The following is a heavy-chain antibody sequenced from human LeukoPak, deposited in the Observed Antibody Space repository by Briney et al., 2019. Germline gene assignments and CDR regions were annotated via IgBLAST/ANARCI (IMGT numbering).Heavy chain of an antibody. Sequence: ASVKVSCKVSGYTLTELSMHWVRQAPGKGLEWMGGFDPEDGETIYAQNLQGRVTMTTDTSTSTVYMELRSLRSDDTAVYYCARGAELIVAPDYWGQGTLVTVSS. V-gene: IGHV1-24*01. CDR2: FDPEDGET. CDR1: GYTLTELS. D-gene: IGHD5-12*01. J-gene: IGHJ4*02. CDR3: ARGAELIVAPDY.